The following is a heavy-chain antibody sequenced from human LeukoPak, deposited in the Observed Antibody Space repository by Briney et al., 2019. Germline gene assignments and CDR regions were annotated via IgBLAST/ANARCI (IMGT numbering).Heavy chain of an antibody. D-gene: IGHD2/OR15-2a*01. CDR2: IYPGDSDT. Sequence: GESLKISCKGSGYSFPTSWMGWVRQMPGKGLEWMGIIYPGDSDTRYSPSFQGQVTISVDTSINTVYLQWSSLRASDPAMYYCARVYEDCTSTTCYHGWFDPWGQGTLVTVSS. J-gene: IGHJ5*02. CDR3: ARVYEDCTSTTCYHGWFDP. V-gene: IGHV5-51*01. CDR1: GYSFPTSW.